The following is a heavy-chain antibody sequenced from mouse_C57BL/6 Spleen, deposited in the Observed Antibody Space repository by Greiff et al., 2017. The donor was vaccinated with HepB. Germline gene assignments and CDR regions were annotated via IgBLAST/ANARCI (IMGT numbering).Heavy chain of an antibody. D-gene: IGHD1-1*01. CDR3: DRGCYGSSWYYDG. J-gene: IGHJ1*03. CDR1: GFNIKDYD. CDR2: IDPEDGET. V-gene: IGHV14-2*01. Sequence: VQRQQSGAELVKPGASVKLSCTASGFNIKDYDMHWVKQRTEQGLEWIGRIDPEDGETKYAPTFQGKATITADTSNNTDYLQLSSLTSEDTAVYYCDRGCYGSSWYYDGWGTGTTVTAS.